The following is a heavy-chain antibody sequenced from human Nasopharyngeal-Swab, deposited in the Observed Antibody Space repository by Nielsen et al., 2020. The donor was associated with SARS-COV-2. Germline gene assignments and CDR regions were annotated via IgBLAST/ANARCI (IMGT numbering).Heavy chain of an antibody. V-gene: IGHV3-48*03. CDR3: ARNSAGWLGQLYYYYGMDV. Sequence: GESLKISCAASGFTFSSYEMNWVRQAPGKGLEWVSYISSSGSTIYYADSVKGRFTISRDNAKNSLYLQMNSLRAEDTAVYYCARNSAGWLGQLYYYYGMDVWGQGTTVTVSS. CDR2: ISSSGSTI. CDR1: GFTFSSYE. D-gene: IGHD1-1*01. J-gene: IGHJ6*02.